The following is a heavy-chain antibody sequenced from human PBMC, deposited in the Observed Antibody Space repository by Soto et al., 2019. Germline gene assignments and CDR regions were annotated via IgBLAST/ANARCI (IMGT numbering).Heavy chain of an antibody. CDR2: VNHSGST. V-gene: IGHV4-34*01. J-gene: IGHJ6*02. D-gene: IGHD3-10*01. Sequence: SETLSLTCAVYGGSFSGYYWSWIRQPPGKGLEWIGEVNHSGSTNYNPSLKSRVTISVDTSKNQFSLKLSSVTAADTAVYYCARGWYYYGSGSYYAYYYYGMDVWGQGTTVTVSS. CDR1: GGSFSGYY. CDR3: ARGWYYYGSGSYYAYYYYGMDV.